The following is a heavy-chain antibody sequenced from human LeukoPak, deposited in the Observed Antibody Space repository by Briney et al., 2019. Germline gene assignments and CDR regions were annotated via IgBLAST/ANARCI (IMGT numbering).Heavy chain of an antibody. J-gene: IGHJ4*02. CDR2: ISGSGGST. V-gene: IGHV3-23*01. Sequence: GGSLRLSCAASGFTFSSYAMSWVRQAPGKGLEWVSAISGSGGSTYYADSVKGRFTISRDNSKNTLYLQMNSLRAEDTAVYYCAKSYREYVVPAAYLYWGQGTLVTVSS. CDR3: AKSYREYVVPAAYLY. CDR1: GFTFSSYA. D-gene: IGHD2-2*01.